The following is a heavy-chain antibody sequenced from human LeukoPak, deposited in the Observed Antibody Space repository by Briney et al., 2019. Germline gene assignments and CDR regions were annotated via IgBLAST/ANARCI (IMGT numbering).Heavy chain of an antibody. J-gene: IGHJ3*02. CDR1: GYTFTSYY. D-gene: IGHD4-17*01. Sequence: ASVKVSCKASGYTFTSYYMHWVRQAPGQGLEWMGWINPNSGGTNYAQKFQGRVTMTRDTSISTAYMELSRLRSDDTAVYYCARDGDYGVNDAFDIWGQGTMVTVSS. V-gene: IGHV1-2*02. CDR3: ARDGDYGVNDAFDI. CDR2: INPNSGGT.